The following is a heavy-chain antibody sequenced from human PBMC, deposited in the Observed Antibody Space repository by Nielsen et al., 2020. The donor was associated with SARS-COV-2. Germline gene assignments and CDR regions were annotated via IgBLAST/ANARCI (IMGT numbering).Heavy chain of an antibody. CDR3: ARSADYYFDY. Sequence: GSLRLSCTVSGYSISSGYYWGWIRQPPGKGLEWIGSIYHSGSTYYNPSLKSRVTISVDTSKNQFSLKLSSVTAADTAVYYCARSADYYFDYWGQGTLVTVSS. V-gene: IGHV4-38-2*02. J-gene: IGHJ4*02. CDR2: IYHSGST. D-gene: IGHD3/OR15-3a*01. CDR1: GYSISSGYY.